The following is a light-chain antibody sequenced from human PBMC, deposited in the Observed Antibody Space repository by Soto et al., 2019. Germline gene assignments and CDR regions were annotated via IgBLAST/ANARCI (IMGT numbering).Light chain of an antibody. CDR1: SSDVGGYEY. Sequence: QSVLTQPASVSGSPRQSITISCTGTSSDVGGYEYVSWYQQHPGKAPKLLIYDVSNRPSGVPNRFSGSKSGNTASLIISGLQAEDEADYYCSSYTSSSTLVFGGGTQLTVL. V-gene: IGLV2-14*01. CDR2: DVS. J-gene: IGLJ2*01. CDR3: SSYTSSSTLV.